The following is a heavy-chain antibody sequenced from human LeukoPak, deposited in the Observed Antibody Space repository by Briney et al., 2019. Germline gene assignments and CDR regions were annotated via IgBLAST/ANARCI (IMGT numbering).Heavy chain of an antibody. Sequence: GGSLRLSCAASGFTFSNTWMNWVRQAPGKGLEWVGRIQSKTDGRTTEYAAPVKGRFTISRDDSKTTLYLQMNSLKTGDTAVYYCATLTVRGVINIWGQGTLVTVSS. D-gene: IGHD3-10*01. J-gene: IGHJ4*02. CDR3: ATLTVRGVINI. CDR2: IQSKTDGRTT. V-gene: IGHV3-15*01. CDR1: GFTFSNTW.